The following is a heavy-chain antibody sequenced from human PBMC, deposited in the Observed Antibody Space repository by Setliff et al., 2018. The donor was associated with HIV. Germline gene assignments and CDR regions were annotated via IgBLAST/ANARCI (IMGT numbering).Heavy chain of an antibody. CDR3: ARRGSYSSPETL. V-gene: IGHV4-4*09. CDR2: IYTSGST. J-gene: IGHJ4*02. D-gene: IGHD1-26*01. CDR1: GGSITNYY. Sequence: SETLSLTCTVSGGSITNYYWSWIRQPPGKGLQWIGYIYTSGSTNYNPSLKSRVTISVDTSKNQFSLKVSSVTAADTAVYYCARRGSYSSPETLWGQGTLVTVSS.